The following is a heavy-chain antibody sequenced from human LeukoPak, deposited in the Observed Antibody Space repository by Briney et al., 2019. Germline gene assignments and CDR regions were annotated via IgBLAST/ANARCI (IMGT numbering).Heavy chain of an antibody. V-gene: IGHV4-4*09. CDR3: ARWNTYSSGFDY. J-gene: IGHJ4*02. D-gene: IGHD3-22*01. Sequence: PSETLSLTCTVSGGSISSYYWNWIRQPPGKGLEWIGYIYHSRSTNQNPSLKSRVTISVDTSKNHFSLKVSSVTAADTAVYYCARWNTYSSGFDYWGRGTLVTVSS. CDR2: IYHSRST. CDR1: GGSISSYY.